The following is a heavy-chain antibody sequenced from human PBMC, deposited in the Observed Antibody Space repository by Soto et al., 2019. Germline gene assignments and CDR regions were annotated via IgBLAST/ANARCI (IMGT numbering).Heavy chain of an antibody. CDR3: ARDSGYYDFWSGYGPSHYYYYYGMDV. V-gene: IGHV4-59*01. J-gene: IGHJ6*02. D-gene: IGHD3-3*01. Sequence: SETLSLTCTVSGGSISSYYWSWIRQPPGKGLEWIGYIYYSGSTNYNPSLKSRVTISVDTSKNQFSLRLSSVTAADTAVYYCARDSGYYDFWSGYGPSHYYYYYGMDVWGQVSTVTV. CDR2: IYYSGST. CDR1: GGSISSYY.